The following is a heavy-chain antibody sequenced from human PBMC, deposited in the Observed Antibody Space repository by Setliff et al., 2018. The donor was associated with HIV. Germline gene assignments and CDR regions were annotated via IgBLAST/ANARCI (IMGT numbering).Heavy chain of an antibody. CDR2: IGGSGVST. Sequence: GGSLRLSCATSGFTFSTYAMNWVRQAPGKGLEWVSVIGGSGVSTYYAESVKGRFIISRDNSKNTLYLEMNSLRVEDTAVYHCVRTIGNWGPGNHWGQGTLVTVSS. J-gene: IGHJ5*02. CDR1: GFTFSTYA. CDR3: VRTIGNWGPGNH. V-gene: IGHV3-23*01. D-gene: IGHD3-10*01.